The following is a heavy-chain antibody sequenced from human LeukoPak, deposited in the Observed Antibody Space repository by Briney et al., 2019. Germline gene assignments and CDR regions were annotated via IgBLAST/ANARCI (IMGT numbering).Heavy chain of an antibody. V-gene: IGHV1-2*06. CDR2: INPNSGGA. CDR3: ATVIGGGVYDSTRLGSYYFDY. CDR1: GYTFTGYY. Sequence: ASVKVSCKASGYTFTGYYMHWVRQAPGQGLEWMGRINPNSGGANYAQKFQGRVTMTRDTSISTAYMELSRLRSDDTAVYYCATVIGGGVYDSTRLGSYYFDYWGQGTLVTVSS. D-gene: IGHD3-22*01. J-gene: IGHJ4*02.